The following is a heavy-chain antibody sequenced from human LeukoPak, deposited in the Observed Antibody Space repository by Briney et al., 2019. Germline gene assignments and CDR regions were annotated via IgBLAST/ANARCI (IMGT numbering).Heavy chain of an antibody. D-gene: IGHD4-11*01. Sequence: ASVKVSCKASGYTXTGYYMHGVRQAPGQGLEWMGWINPNSGGTNYAQKFQGRVTMTRDTSISTAYMELSRLRSDDTAVYYCARYDYSNLDMAEYFQHWGQGTLVTVSS. CDR3: ARYDYSNLDMAEYFQH. J-gene: IGHJ1*01. CDR1: GYTXTGYY. V-gene: IGHV1-2*02. CDR2: INPNSGGT.